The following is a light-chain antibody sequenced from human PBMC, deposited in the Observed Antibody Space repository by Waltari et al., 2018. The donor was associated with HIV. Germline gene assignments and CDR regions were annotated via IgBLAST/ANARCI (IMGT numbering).Light chain of an antibody. V-gene: IGKV1-9*01. CDR3: QQLNSYPVT. CDR1: QDSSSY. CDR2: AVS. Sequence: DIQLTQSPSFLSESIGDRVTITCRASQDSSSYLAWYQQKPGKAPKVLIYAVSTLQSGVPSRFSGSGSGTEFTLTITSLQAEDFATYYCQQLNSYPVTFGQGTKVEIK. J-gene: IGKJ1*01.